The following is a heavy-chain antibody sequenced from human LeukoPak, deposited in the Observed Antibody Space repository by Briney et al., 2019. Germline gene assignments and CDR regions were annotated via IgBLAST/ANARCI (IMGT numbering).Heavy chain of an antibody. CDR1: GFTFSNYE. Sequence: PGGSLRLSCAASGFTFSNYEMNCVRQAPGRGLDWVSYISRGGTTTSYADSVQGRFTISRDNAKNSLYVQMNSLRDEDTAVYYCARGDYGDYLYYYYYGLDVWGQGTTVTVSS. CDR2: ISRGGTTT. CDR3: ARGDYGDYLYYYYYGLDV. D-gene: IGHD4-17*01. V-gene: IGHV3-48*03. J-gene: IGHJ6*02.